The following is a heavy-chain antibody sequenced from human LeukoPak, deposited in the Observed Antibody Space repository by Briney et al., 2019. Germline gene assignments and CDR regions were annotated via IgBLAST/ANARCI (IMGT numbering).Heavy chain of an antibody. CDR2: IIPNFGTA. V-gene: IGHV1-69*05. D-gene: IGHD4-17*01. CDR3: AGSGGPGDGDYVHYYFMDV. CDR1: GDTFTSYA. J-gene: IGHJ6*03. Sequence: GASVKVSCKASGDTFTSYAISWVRQAPGQGLEWMGGIIPNFGTANYAQKFQGRVTMTRDASTSTAYMELSSLRSEDTAVYYCAGSGGPGDGDYVHYYFMDVWGKGTTVSVS.